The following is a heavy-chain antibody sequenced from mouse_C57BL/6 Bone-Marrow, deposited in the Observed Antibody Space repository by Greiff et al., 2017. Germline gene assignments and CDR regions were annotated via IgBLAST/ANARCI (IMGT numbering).Heavy chain of an antibody. CDR3: ARAYYYGSLSYAMDY. CDR1: GFTFSDYY. CDR2: INYDGSST. Sequence: EVKLVESEGGLVQPGSSMKLSCTASGFTFSDYYMAWVRQVPEKGLEWVANINYDGSSTYYLDSLKSRFIISRDNAKNILYLQMSSLKSEDTATYYCARAYYYGSLSYAMDYWGQGTSVTVSS. V-gene: IGHV5-16*01. J-gene: IGHJ4*01. D-gene: IGHD1-1*01.